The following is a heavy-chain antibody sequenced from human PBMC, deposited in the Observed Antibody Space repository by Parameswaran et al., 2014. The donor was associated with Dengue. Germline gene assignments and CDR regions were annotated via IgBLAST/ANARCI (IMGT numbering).Heavy chain of an antibody. Sequence: RWIRQPPGKGLEWVVSIKQDGSEKYYVDSVKGRFTISRDNAKNSMYVQMNSLRAEDTAVYYCARAGDFDWLLPYYFDYWGQGTLVTVSS. CDR3: ARAGDFDWLLPYYFDY. V-gene: IGHV3-7*01. J-gene: IGHJ4*02. CDR2: IKQDGSEK. D-gene: IGHD3-9*01.